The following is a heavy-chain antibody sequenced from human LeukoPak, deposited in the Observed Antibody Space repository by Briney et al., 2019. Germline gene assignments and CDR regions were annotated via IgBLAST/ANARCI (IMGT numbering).Heavy chain of an antibody. Sequence: GGSLRLSCAASGFTFSSYEMNWVRQAPGKGLEWVSYISSSGSTIYYADSVKGRFTISRDNARNSLYLQMNSLRAEDTAVYYCARESLGTDYWGQGTLVTVSS. CDR3: ARESLGTDY. J-gene: IGHJ4*02. V-gene: IGHV3-48*03. CDR1: GFTFSSYE. CDR2: ISSSGSTI. D-gene: IGHD1-1*01.